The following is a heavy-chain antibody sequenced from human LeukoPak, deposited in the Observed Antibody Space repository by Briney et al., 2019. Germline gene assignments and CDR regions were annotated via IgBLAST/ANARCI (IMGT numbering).Heavy chain of an antibody. Sequence: ASVKVSCKASGYTFAGYYMHWVRQAPGQGLEWMGWINPNSGGTNYAQRFQGRVTMTRDTSISTAYMELSRPRSDDTAVYYCARAEYDFWSGYYEAFDIWGQGTMVTVSS. CDR1: GYTFAGYY. J-gene: IGHJ3*02. V-gene: IGHV1-2*02. CDR2: INPNSGGT. CDR3: ARAEYDFWSGYYEAFDI. D-gene: IGHD3-3*01.